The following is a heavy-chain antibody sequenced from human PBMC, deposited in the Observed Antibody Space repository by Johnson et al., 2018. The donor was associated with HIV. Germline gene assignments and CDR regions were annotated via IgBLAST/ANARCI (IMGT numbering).Heavy chain of an antibody. D-gene: IGHD1-26*01. CDR2: MSYDGSSK. CDR3: ARGKYSGSFTSPDAFDI. J-gene: IGHJ3*02. V-gene: IGHV3-30*04. CDR1: GFTFSSYA. Sequence: QVQLVESGGGVVQPGRSLRLSCAASGFTFSSYAMHWVRQAPGKGLEWVAVMSYDGSSKYYADSVKGRFTISRDNSRNTLYLQMNSLRAEDTAVYYCARGKYSGSFTSPDAFDIWGQGTMVTVSS.